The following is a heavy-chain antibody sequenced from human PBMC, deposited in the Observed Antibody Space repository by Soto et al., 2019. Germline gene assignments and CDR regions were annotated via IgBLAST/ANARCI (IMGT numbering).Heavy chain of an antibody. J-gene: IGHJ4*02. CDR3: AALLAGG. V-gene: IGHV4-30-4*01. Sequence: QVQLQEPGPRLVSPSETLSLTCTVSGASVTSGDFYWSWIRQPPGKGLEWIGYVYYNESAYYNPSLKSRTSISVDTSKNHFTLELISVTAAATAVYYCAALLAGGWGQGSLVTVSS. CDR2: VYYNESA. CDR1: GASVTSGDFY. D-gene: IGHD3-10*01.